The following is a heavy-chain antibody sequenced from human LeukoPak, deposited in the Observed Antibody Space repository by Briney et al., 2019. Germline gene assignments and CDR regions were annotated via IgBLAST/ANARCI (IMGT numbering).Heavy chain of an antibody. V-gene: IGHV4-38-2*01. D-gene: IGHD2-2*02. CDR1: GYSIRSGYY. CDR3: ARLDTYYYFDY. CDR2: IYHSGNT. J-gene: IGHJ4*02. Sequence: PSETLSLTCAVSGYSIRSGYYWGWIRQPPGKGLEWIGSIYHSGNTYYNASLKSRATISLGTSKNHFSLKLDSVTAADTAVYYCARLDTYYYFDYWGQGTLVTVSS.